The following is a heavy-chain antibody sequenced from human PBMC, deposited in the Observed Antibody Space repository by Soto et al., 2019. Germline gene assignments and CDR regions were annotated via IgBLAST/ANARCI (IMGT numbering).Heavy chain of an antibody. V-gene: IGHV1-3*01. J-gene: IGHJ4*02. CDR2: SNAGNGNT. CDR3: ARGPYSSSWVFDY. Sequence: ASVKVSCKASGYTFTSYAMHWVRQAPGQRLEWMGWSNAGNGNTKYSQKFQGRVTITRDTSASTAYMELSSLRSEDTAVYYCARGPYSSSWVFDYWGQGTLVTVSS. CDR1: GYTFTSYA. D-gene: IGHD6-13*01.